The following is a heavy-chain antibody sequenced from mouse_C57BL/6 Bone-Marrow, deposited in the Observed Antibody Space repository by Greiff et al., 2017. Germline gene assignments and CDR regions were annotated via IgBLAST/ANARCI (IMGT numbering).Heavy chain of an antibody. D-gene: IGHD5-1-1*01. V-gene: IGHV5-17*01. J-gene: IGHJ3*01. CDR2: ISSGSSTI. Sequence: EVQVVASGGGLVKPGGSLKLSCAASGFTFSDYGMHWVRPAPEKGLEWVAYISSGSSTIFYADTVTGRFTISRDNAQNTLFLQMTSLRSEDTAMYYCAKIGFADWGQGTLVTVSA. CDR3: AKIGFAD. CDR1: GFTFSDYG.